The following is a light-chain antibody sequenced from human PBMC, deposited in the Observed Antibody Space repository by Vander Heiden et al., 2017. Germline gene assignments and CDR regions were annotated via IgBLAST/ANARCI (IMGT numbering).Light chain of an antibody. Sequence: IQMTQSPSSVSVSVGERVTITCPASEGMSNYLNLYQQQPRKAPKLLLYDAANLETGAPTRFSGSGSGTDFTFTISSLQPEDIATAYYQQYDNHPPLTFGGGTKVEIK. CDR1: EGMSNY. CDR2: DAA. CDR3: QQYDNHPPLT. V-gene: IGKV1-33*01. J-gene: IGKJ4*02.